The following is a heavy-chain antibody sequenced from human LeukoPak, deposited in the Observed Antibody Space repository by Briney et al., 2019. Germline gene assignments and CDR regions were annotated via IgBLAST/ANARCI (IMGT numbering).Heavy chain of an antibody. CDR3: ARGDASSWYFFDY. J-gene: IGHJ4*02. CDR2: ISYDGSNK. D-gene: IGHD6-13*01. V-gene: IGHV3-30*04. Sequence: GRSLMLSCAAYGFTFCNYAMNWVRQAPGEGVGWVAAISYDGSNKYYADSVKGRFTISRDNSKNTLYLEMNSLRAEDSAVYYCARGDASSWYFFDYWGQGTLVTVSS. CDR1: GFTFCNYA.